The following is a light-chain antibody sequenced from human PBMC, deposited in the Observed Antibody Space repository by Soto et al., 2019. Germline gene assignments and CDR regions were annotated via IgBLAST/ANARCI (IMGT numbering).Light chain of an antibody. CDR2: AAS. CDR3: QQLNSYPLT. Sequence: IQVTQSPSSLSASVGDRVTINCRASQGISSYLAWYQQKPGKAPNLLIYAASTLQSGVPSRFSGSGSGTDFTLTISSLQPEDFATYYCQQLNSYPLTFGGGTKVDIK. CDR1: QGISSY. V-gene: IGKV1-9*01. J-gene: IGKJ4*01.